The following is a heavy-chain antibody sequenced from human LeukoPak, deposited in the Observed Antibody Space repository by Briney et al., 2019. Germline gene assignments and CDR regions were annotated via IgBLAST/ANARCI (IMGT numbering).Heavy chain of an antibody. V-gene: IGHV4-61*01. CDR1: GGSISSSSYY. D-gene: IGHD3-3*01. J-gene: IGHJ6*03. Sequence: PSETLSLTCTVSGGSISSSSYYWSWIRQPPGKGLEWIGYIYYSGSTNYNPSLKSRVTISVDTSKNQFSLKLSSVTAADTAVYYCARDAIPDFWSGSSYMDVWGKGTTVTVSS. CDR3: ARDAIPDFWSGSSYMDV. CDR2: IYYSGST.